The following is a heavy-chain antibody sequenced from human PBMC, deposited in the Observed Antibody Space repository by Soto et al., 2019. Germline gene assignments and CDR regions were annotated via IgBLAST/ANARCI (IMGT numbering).Heavy chain of an antibody. CDR2: INGRGNYI. D-gene: IGHD1-26*01. J-gene: IGHJ4*02. CDR3: VREDGKVGTNSAFDY. V-gene: IGHV3-21*01. Sequence: GWSLRLSCASSVFTFITYTMNWVRQAPGKGLEWVSSINGRGNYIYYAESVKGRFTISRDNAKNSLYLQMDRLRAEDTALYYCVREDGKVGTNSAFDYWGLGALVTVSS. CDR1: VFTFITYT.